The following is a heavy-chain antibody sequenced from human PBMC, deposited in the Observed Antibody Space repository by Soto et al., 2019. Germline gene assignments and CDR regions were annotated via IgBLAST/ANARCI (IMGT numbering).Heavy chain of an antibody. CDR3: ARDREPSVYHGMAV. J-gene: IGHJ6*02. V-gene: IGHV3-11*01. CDR2: ISGGGTTV. Sequence: GGSLRLSCAASGFAFSYFYMGWTRQAPGKGLEWISYISGGGTTVFYADSVKGRFTISRDNAQKSLYLQMDSLTSEDTAIYYCARDREPSVYHGMAVWGQGTRVTVSS. CDR1: GFAFSYFY.